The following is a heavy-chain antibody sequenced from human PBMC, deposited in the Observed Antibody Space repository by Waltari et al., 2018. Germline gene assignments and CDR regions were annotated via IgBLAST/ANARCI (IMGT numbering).Heavy chain of an antibody. J-gene: IGHJ4*02. Sequence: QVQLQESGPGLVKPSETLSLTCTVAGGSVSSGSYYWSWIRQPPGKGLGWIGYIYYSGSTNYNPSLKSRVTISVDTSKNQFSLKLSSVTAADTAVYYCARVGYGYGFGYWGQGTLVTVSS. CDR1: GGSVSSGSYY. V-gene: IGHV4-61*01. CDR3: ARVGYGYGFGY. D-gene: IGHD4-17*01. CDR2: IYYSGST.